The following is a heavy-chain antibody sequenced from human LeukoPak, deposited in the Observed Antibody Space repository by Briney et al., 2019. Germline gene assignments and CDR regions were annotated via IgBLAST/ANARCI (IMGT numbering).Heavy chain of an antibody. J-gene: IGHJ4*02. CDR1: GFAFGDFA. CDR2: IKTRLYGGTT. V-gene: IGHV3-49*04. Sequence: PGGSLRLSCAASGFAFGDFAMNWVRQAAGQGLEWVGFIKTRLYGGTTEYAASVKGRFTISRDDSKAIAYLQMNSLKPEDTAVYYCTRDHRDDWNPGYYFDYWGQGALVTVSS. CDR3: TRDHRDDWNPGYYFDY. D-gene: IGHD1-1*01.